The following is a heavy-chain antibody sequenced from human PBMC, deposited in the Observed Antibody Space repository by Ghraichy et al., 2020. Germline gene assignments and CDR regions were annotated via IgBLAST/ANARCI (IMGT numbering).Heavy chain of an antibody. D-gene: IGHD3-22*01. Sequence: ESLNISCTVSGGSISSYYWSWIRQPPGKGLEWIGYIYYSGSTNYNPSLKSRVTISVDTSKNQFSLKLSSVTAADTAVYYCARARDYYDSSGYYSFQTFDYWGQGTLVTVSS. CDR3: ARARDYYDSSGYYSFQTFDY. CDR1: GGSISSYY. CDR2: IYYSGST. V-gene: IGHV4-59*01. J-gene: IGHJ4*02.